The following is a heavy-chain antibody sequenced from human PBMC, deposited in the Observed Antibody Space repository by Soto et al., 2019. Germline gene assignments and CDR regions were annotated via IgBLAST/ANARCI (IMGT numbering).Heavy chain of an antibody. Sequence: ASVKVSCKASGYTFTSYDINWVRQATGQGLEWMGWMNPNSGNTGYAQKFQGRVTMTRNTSISTAYMELSSLRSEDTAVYYCARWYRYVDWLPFGETYYMDGRGKRTTVTVSS. D-gene: IGHD3-9*01. CDR3: ARWYRYVDWLPFGETYYMDG. J-gene: IGHJ6*03. CDR2: MNPNSGNT. V-gene: IGHV1-8*01. CDR1: GYTFTSYD.